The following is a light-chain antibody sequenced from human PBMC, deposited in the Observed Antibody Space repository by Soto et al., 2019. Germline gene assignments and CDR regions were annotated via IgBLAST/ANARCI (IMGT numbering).Light chain of an antibody. Sequence: DIQMTQSPSTLSASVGDRVTITCRASQSISSWLAWYQQKPGKAPKLLIYKASSLESGVPSRFSGSGSGTEFTLTISSLHPDDFATYYCQQYNRYSTFGQGTKVDIK. CDR2: KAS. V-gene: IGKV1-5*03. CDR3: QQYNRYST. J-gene: IGKJ1*01. CDR1: QSISSW.